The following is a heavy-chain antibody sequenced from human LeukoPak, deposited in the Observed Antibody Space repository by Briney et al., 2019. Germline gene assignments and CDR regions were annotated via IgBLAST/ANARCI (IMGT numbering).Heavy chain of an antibody. CDR2: ISYDGSNK. D-gene: IGHD3-22*01. V-gene: IGHV3-30*18. CDR3: AKADSSGYYLVAGY. CDR1: GFTFSSYG. J-gene: IGHJ4*02. Sequence: PGRSLRLSCAASGFTFSSYGMHWVRQAPGKGLEWVAVISYDGSNKYYADSVKGRFTISRDNSKNMLHLQMNSLRAEDTAVYYCAKADSSGYYLVAGYWGQGTLVTVSS.